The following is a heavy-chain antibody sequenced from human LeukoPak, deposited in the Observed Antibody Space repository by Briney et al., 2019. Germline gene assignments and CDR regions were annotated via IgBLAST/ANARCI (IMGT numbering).Heavy chain of an antibody. Sequence: ASVKVSCKASGYTLTGYYMHWVRQAPGQGLEWMGWINPNSGGTNYAQKFQGRVTMTRDTSISTAYMELSRLRSDDTAVYYCARDPHYYDSSGPGGFDPWGQGTLVTVSS. CDR1: GYTLTGYY. J-gene: IGHJ5*02. CDR2: INPNSGGT. V-gene: IGHV1-2*02. CDR3: ARDPHYYDSSGPGGFDP. D-gene: IGHD3-22*01.